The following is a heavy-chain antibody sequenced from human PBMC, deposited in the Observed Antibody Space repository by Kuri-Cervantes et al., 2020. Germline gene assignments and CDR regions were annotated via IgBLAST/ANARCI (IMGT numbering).Heavy chain of an antibody. Sequence: SETLSLTCAISGDSVSSNSAAWNWIRQSPSRGLEWLGRTYYRSKWYNDYALSMKSRLTINPDTFNNQFSLHLNSVTPEDTGVYFCARTAANGIDYWGQGTLVTVSS. CDR1: GDSVSSNSAA. CDR2: TYYRSKWYN. D-gene: IGHD1-26*01. J-gene: IGHJ4*02. CDR3: ARTAANGIDY. V-gene: IGHV6-1*01.